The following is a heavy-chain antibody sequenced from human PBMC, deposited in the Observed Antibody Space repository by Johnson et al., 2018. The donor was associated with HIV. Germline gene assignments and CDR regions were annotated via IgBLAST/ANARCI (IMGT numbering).Heavy chain of an antibody. CDR2: ISYDGKNK. D-gene: IGHD5-12*01. Sequence: QVHLVESGGGVIQPGRSLRLSCAASRFTFSSYGMHWVRQAPCKGLEWVAVISYDGKNKYYADSVKGRFTISRDKSKNTMYLQMNSLRDEDTAVYYCTRGSNSGYDQAFDIWGQGTMVTVSS. CDR1: RFTFSSYG. CDR3: TRGSNSGYDQAFDI. V-gene: IGHV3-30*03. J-gene: IGHJ3*02.